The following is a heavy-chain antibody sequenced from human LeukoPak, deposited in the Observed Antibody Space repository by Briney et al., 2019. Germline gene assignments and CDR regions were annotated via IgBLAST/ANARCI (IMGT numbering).Heavy chain of an antibody. V-gene: IGHV4-59*01. CDR3: ARARNYYDSSDYYYEGDAFDI. D-gene: IGHD3-22*01. J-gene: IGHJ3*02. Sequence: SETLSLTCTVSGGSISSYYWSWIRQPPGKGLECIGYIYYSGSTHYNPSLKSRVTISVDTSKNQFSLKLSSVTAADTAVYFCARARNYYDSSDYYYEGDAFDIWGQGTMVTVSS. CDR2: IYYSGST. CDR1: GGSISSYY.